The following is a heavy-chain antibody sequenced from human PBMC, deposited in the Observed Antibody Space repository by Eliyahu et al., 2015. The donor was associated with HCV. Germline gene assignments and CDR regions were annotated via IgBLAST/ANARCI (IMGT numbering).Heavy chain of an antibody. D-gene: IGHD1-14*01. CDR1: GGSISSSSYY. Sequence: QLQLQESGPGLVKPSETLSLTCTVSGGSISSSSYYWGWIRQPPGKGLEWIGSIYXSGGTYYNPSLKSRVTISVDTSKNQFSLKLSSVTAADTAVYYCARHFEVYWFDPWGQGTLVTVSS. CDR3: ARHFEVYWFDP. CDR2: IYXSGGT. V-gene: IGHV4-39*01. J-gene: IGHJ5*02.